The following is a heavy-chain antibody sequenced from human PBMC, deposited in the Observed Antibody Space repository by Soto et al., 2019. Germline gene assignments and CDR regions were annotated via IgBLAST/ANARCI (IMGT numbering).Heavy chain of an antibody. D-gene: IGHD3-3*01. CDR2: ISGSGGST. J-gene: IGHJ3*02. V-gene: IGHV3-23*01. CDR3: AKIRDWYDFWSANYPPPVAFDI. Sequence: PGGSLRLSCAASGFTFSSYAMSWVRQAQGKGLEWVSAISGSGGSTYYADSVKDRFTISRDNSKNTLYLQMNSLRAEDTAVYYCAKIRDWYDFWSANYPPPVAFDISGQGTMVTVSS. CDR1: GFTFSSYA.